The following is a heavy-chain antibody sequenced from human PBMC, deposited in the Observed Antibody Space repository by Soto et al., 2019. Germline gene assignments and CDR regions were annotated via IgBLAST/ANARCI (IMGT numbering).Heavy chain of an antibody. D-gene: IGHD6-6*01. CDR2: ISSSSSTI. CDR1: GFTFSTYS. CDR3: AMTPGSYSSSSAGY. Sequence: EVQLVESGGGLVQPGGSLRLSCAASGFTFSTYSMNWVRQAPGKGLEWVSYISSSSSTIYYADSVKGRFTISRDNAKNSLYLQINSLRDEVTAVYYCAMTPGSYSSSSAGYWGQGTLVTVSS. J-gene: IGHJ4*02. V-gene: IGHV3-48*02.